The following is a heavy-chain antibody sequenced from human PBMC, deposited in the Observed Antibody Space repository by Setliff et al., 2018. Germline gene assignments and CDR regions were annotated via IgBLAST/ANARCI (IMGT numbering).Heavy chain of an antibody. J-gene: IGHJ4*02. V-gene: IGHV4-59*02. CDR2: IYSGGTT. CDR3: ARGYFPSESSGYYFAY. Sequence: SETLSLTCTVSGGSVDSCYWSWIRQPPGKGLELIGYIYSGGTTDSKPSLKSRVNISLDTSKNQFSLNLNSVTAADTAVYYCARGYFPSESSGYYFAYWGQGTLVTVSS. CDR1: GGSVDSCY. D-gene: IGHD3-22*01.